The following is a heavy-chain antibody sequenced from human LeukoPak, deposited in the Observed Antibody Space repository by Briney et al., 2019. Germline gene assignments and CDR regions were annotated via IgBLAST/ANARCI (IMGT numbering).Heavy chain of an antibody. V-gene: IGHV3-48*03. CDR3: ARSGGYYDY. CDR2: ISTSGSNI. D-gene: IGHD4-23*01. CDR1: GFTFSSYE. Sequence: GWSLRLSCAASGFTFSSYEMNWVRQAPGKGLEGISYISTSGSNIYYADSVKGRFTVSRDNAKNSLYMQMNSLRAEDTAVYYCARSGGYYDYWGQGTLVSVSA. J-gene: IGHJ4*02.